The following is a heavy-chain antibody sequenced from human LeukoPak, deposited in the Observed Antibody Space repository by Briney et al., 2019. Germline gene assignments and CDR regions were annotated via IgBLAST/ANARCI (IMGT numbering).Heavy chain of an antibody. D-gene: IGHD3-10*01. CDR3: ARSTVLRGTHAFDI. J-gene: IGHJ3*02. Sequence: SETLSLTCTVSGGSISSGGYYWSWIRQPPGKGLEWIGYIYHSGSTYYNPSLKSRVTISVDRSKNQFSLKLSSVTAADTAVYYCARSTVLRGTHAFDIWGQGTMVTVSS. CDR1: GGSISSGGYY. V-gene: IGHV4-30-2*01. CDR2: IYHSGST.